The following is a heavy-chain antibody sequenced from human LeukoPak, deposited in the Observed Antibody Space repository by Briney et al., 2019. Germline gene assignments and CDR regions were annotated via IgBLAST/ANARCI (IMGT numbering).Heavy chain of an antibody. CDR2: IFYTGRT. J-gene: IGHJ2*01. D-gene: IGHD1-1*01. Sequence: SETLSLTCTVSGGSVRSNNSYWGWIRQPPGRGLEWIGSIFYTGRTYYNPSLKSRVTISVDTSKNQFSLKLSSVTAADTAVYYCAKYDSPWYFDLWGRGTPVTVSS. CDR1: GGSVRSNNSY. V-gene: IGHV4-39*07. CDR3: AKYDSPWYFDL.